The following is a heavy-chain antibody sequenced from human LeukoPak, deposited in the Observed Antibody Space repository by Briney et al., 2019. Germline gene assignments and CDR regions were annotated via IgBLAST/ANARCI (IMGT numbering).Heavy chain of an antibody. J-gene: IGHJ4*02. V-gene: IGHV4-38-2*02. D-gene: IGHD6-19*01. CDR1: GYSISSGYY. CDR3: ASRSGWYFYYFDY. CDR2: IYHSGST. Sequence: PSETLSLTCTVSGYSISSGYYWGWIRQPPGKGLEWIGSIYHSGSTYYSPSLKSRVTISLDTSKNQFSLKLSSVTAADTAIYYCASRSGWYFYYFDYWGQGTLVTVSS.